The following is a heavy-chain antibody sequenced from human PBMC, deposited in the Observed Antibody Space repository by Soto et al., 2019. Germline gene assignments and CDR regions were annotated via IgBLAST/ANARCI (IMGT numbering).Heavy chain of an antibody. J-gene: IGHJ4*02. D-gene: IGHD5-12*01. Sequence: ASAKVDCKVSGYTLTELYMHWVRQAPGKGLEWMGGFDPEDGETIYAQKFQGTVTMTEDTSTDTAYMELSSLRSEDTAVYYCATMNPIIWGQGTLVTVSS. CDR1: GYTLTELY. CDR3: ATMNPII. V-gene: IGHV1-24*01. CDR2: FDPEDGET.